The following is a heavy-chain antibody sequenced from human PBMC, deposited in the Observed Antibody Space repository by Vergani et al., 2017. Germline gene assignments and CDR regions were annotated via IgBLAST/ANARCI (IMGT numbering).Heavy chain of an antibody. J-gene: IGHJ4*02. D-gene: IGHD2/OR15-2a*01. CDR1: GFIFSDYW. Sequence: EVQLVESGGAFVQPGGSLRLSCIGSGFIFSDYWMSWVRQAPGKGLEFVANIHLDGSAENYVDSVKGRFTISRDNAKNSVILQMHNLRAEDTAIYYCARDIPGGLSDFDYWGQGTLVTVSS. CDR3: ARDIPGGLSDFDY. V-gene: IGHV3-7*01. CDR2: IHLDGSAE.